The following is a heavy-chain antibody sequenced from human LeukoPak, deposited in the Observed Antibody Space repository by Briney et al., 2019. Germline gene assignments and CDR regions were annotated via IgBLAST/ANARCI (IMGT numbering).Heavy chain of an antibody. CDR1: GFTFSSYA. Sequence: GRSLRLSCAASGFTFSSYAMHWVRQAPGKGLEWVAVISYDGSNKYYADSVKGRFTISRDNSKSTLYLQMNSLRAEDTAVYYCARGGDSNYYDFWSGYPYWGQGTLVTVSS. V-gene: IGHV3-30*04. J-gene: IGHJ4*02. CDR3: ARGGDSNYYDFWSGYPY. CDR2: ISYDGSNK. D-gene: IGHD3-3*01.